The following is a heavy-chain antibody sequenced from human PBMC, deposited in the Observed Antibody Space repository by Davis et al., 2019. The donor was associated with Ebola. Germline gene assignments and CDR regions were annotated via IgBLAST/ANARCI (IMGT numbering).Heavy chain of an antibody. J-gene: IGHJ4*02. CDR3: AKDGVVMTTMNYFDY. D-gene: IGHD2-21*02. CDR1: GFTFSSYA. Sequence: GGSLRLSCAASGFTFSSYAMSWVRQAPGKGLEWVSAISGSGGSTYYADSVKGRFTISRDNSKNTLYLQMNSLRAEDTAIYYCAKDGVVMTTMNYFDYWGQGTLVTVSS. CDR2: ISGSGGST. V-gene: IGHV3-23*01.